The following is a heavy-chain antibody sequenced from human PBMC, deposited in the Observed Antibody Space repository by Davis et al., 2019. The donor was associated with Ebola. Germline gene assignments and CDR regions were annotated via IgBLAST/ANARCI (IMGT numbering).Heavy chain of an antibody. V-gene: IGHV1-18*04. CDR2: ISAYTGNT. CDR3: ARDIGYSFGSGSYSKYDY. D-gene: IGHD3-10*01. Sequence: AASVKVTCKASGYTFTSYGISWVRQAPGQGLEWMGWISAYTGNTNYEQKLQGRVTVTTDTSTSTAYMELRSLRSDDTAVYYCARDIGYSFGSGSYSKYDYWGQGTLVTVSS. J-gene: IGHJ4*02. CDR1: GYTFTSYG.